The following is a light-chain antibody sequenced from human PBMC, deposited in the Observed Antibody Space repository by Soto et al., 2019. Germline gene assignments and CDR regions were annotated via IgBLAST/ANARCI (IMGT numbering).Light chain of an antibody. J-gene: IGLJ3*02. CDR3: AAWDDSLNAWV. CDR2: SNN. V-gene: IGLV1-44*01. CDR1: SSNIGSNT. Sequence: QSVLTQPPSASETPGQRVTISCSGSSSNIGSNTVNWYQQLPGTAPKLLIYSNNQRPSGVPDRISGSKSGTSAALAISGLQSEDEADYYCAAWDDSLNAWVFGGGTKLTVL.